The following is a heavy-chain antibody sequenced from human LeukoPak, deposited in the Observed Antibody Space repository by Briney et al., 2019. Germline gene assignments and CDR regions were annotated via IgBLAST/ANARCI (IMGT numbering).Heavy chain of an antibody. CDR2: IKKDGSED. CDR1: LFTYKTYV. CDR3: VRGRSAIDY. J-gene: IGHJ4*02. Sequence: GVSLRLSCAASLFTYKTYVMNWVRQARAKAVEWADKIKKDGSEDHYVSSVEDRFTIYRDKNKNSLYLQLNSLRPEDTAVYYCVRGRSAIDYWGQGTRVTVSS. V-gene: IGHV3-7*04.